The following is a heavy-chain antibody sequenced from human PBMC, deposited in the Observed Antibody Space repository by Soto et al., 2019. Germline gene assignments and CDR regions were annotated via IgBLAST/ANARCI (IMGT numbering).Heavy chain of an antibody. CDR3: ARDFGWLRSGAFDI. J-gene: IGHJ3*02. D-gene: IGHD5-12*01. V-gene: IGHV4-59*01. CDR2: IYYSGST. CDR1: GGSISSYY. Sequence: SETLSLTCTVSGGSISSYYWSWIRQPPGKGLEWIGYIYYSGSTNYNPSLKSRVTISVDTSKNQFSLKLSSVTAADTAVYYCARDFGWLRSGAFDIWGQGTMVT.